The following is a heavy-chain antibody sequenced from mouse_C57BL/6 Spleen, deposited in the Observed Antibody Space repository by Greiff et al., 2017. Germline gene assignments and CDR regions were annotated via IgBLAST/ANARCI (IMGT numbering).Heavy chain of an antibody. J-gene: IGHJ2*01. V-gene: IGHV5-16*01. D-gene: IGHD2-4*01. CDR1: GFTFSDYY. CDR2: INYDGSST. Sequence: EVQRVESEGGLVQPGSSMKLSCTASGFTFSDYYMAWVRQVPEKGLEWVAHINYDGSSTYYLDSLKSRFIISRDNAKNILYLQMSSLKSEDTATYYCARAGDYPCFDYWGQGTTLTVSS. CDR3: ARAGDYPCFDY.